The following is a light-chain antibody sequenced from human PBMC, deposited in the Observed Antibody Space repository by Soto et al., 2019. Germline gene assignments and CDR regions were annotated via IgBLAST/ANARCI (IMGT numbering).Light chain of an antibody. J-gene: IGKJ5*01. CDR3: QQRSNWPLT. Sequence: EVVLTQSPVTLSLSPGERATLSCRASQSVSSYLAWYQQKPGQAPRLLIYDVSNRATGIAARFSGSGSGTDFTLTIISLEPEDFAVYYCQQRSNWPLTFGQGTRLEIK. CDR2: DVS. V-gene: IGKV3-11*01. CDR1: QSVSSY.